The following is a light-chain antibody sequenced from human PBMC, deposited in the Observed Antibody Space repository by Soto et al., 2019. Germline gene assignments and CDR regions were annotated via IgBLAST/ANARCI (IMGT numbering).Light chain of an antibody. J-gene: IGLJ1*01. V-gene: IGLV2-11*01. CDR1: SSDVGGYNY. CDR2: DVS. Sequence: QSALTQPRSVSGSPGQSVTISCTGTSSDVGGYNYVSWYQQHPGKAPKFMIYDVSERPSGVPDRFSGFKSGNTASLTISGLQVEDEADYYCCSYAGSYTYVFGTGPKVTAL. CDR3: CSYAGSYTYV.